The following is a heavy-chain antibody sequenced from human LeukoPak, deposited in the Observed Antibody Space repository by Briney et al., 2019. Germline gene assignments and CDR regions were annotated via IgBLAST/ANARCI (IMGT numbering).Heavy chain of an antibody. J-gene: IGHJ6*03. CDR2: INTNTGNP. V-gene: IGHV7-4-1*02. Sequence: ASVKLSCKASGYTFTSYAMNWVRQAPGQGLEWMGWINTNTGNPTYAQGFTGRFVFSLATSVSTAYLQISSLKAEDTDVYYCARNRPMYYYDSSGYYYMDVWGKGTTVTVSS. CDR3: ARNRPMYYYDSSGYYYMDV. D-gene: IGHD3-22*01. CDR1: GYTFTSYA.